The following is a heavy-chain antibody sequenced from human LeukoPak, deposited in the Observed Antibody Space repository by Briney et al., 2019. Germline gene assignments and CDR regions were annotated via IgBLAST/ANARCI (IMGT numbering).Heavy chain of an antibody. V-gene: IGHV3-66*01. CDR2: IYSGGNT. D-gene: IGHD1-26*01. CDR1: GFTVSTYY. Sequence: PGGSLRLSCAASGFTVSTYYMSWVRQAPGKGLEWVSIIYSGGNTYYADSVKGRFTISGDNSKNTLYLQMNSLRAEDTAVYFCARDIFVGYSGSYLGIDYWGQGTLVTVSS. J-gene: IGHJ4*02. CDR3: ARDIFVGYSGSYLGIDY.